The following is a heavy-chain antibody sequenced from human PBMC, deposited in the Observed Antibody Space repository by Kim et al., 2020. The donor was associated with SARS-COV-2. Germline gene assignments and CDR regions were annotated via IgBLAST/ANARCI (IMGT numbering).Heavy chain of an antibody. CDR1: GFTFSSYA. Sequence: GGSLRLSCAASGFTFSSYAMSWVRQAPGKGLEWVSAISGSGGSTYYADSVKGRFTISRDNSKNTLYLQMNSLRAEDTAVYYCAKGPYCSSTSCYHIAAYNWFDPWGQGTLVTVSS. J-gene: IGHJ5*02. V-gene: IGHV3-23*01. D-gene: IGHD2-2*01. CDR2: ISGSGGST. CDR3: AKGPYCSSTSCYHIAAYNWFDP.